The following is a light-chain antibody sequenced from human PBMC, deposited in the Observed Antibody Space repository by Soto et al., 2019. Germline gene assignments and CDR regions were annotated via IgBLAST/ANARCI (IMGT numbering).Light chain of an antibody. J-gene: IGKJ5*01. CDR1: QSISSW. CDR2: KAS. Sequence: DIQMTQSPSTLSASVGDRVTITGRASQSISSWLAWYQQKPGKAPKLLIYKASSLESGVPSRFSGSGSGTEFTLTISSLQPDDFATYYCQQYSSYPYTFGQGTRLEIK. CDR3: QQYSSYPYT. V-gene: IGKV1-5*03.